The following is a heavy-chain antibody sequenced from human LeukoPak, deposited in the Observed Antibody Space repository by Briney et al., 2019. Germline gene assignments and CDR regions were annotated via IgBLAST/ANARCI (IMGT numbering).Heavy chain of an antibody. D-gene: IGHD3-9*01. V-gene: IGHV5-51*01. Sequence: GESLKISCKGSGYTFTTYWIGWVRQMPGKGLEWMGIIYPGDSDARYSPSFQGQVTISADKSISTAYLQWTSLKASDTAMYYCARPGGYYNDYFDCWGQGTLVSVSS. J-gene: IGHJ4*02. CDR3: ARPGGYYNDYFDC. CDR1: GYTFTTYW. CDR2: IYPGDSDA.